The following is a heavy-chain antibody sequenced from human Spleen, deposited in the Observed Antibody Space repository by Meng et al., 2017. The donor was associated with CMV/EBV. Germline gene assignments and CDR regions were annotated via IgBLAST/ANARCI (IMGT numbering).Heavy chain of an antibody. Sequence: GGSLRLSCAASGYTFSTYNMDWVRQAPGKGLEWVSAITASGGSSYHADSVKGRFTISRDNSKNTLYLQLNTLRAEDTAVYYCAKAFSSSWYREYYDSWGQGTLVTVSS. CDR2: ITASGGSS. V-gene: IGHV3-23*01. D-gene: IGHD6-13*01. CDR1: GYTFSTYN. J-gene: IGHJ4*02. CDR3: AKAFSSSWYREYYDS.